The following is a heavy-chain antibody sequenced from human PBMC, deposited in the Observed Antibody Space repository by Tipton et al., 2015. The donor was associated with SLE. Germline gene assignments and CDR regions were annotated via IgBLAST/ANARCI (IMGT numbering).Heavy chain of an antibody. CDR1: GFTFSNAW. CDR2: IKSKADGGTT. CDR3: ASPVGA. Sequence: SLRLSCVASGFTFSNAWMSWVRQAPGKGLEWVGRIKSKADGGTTDYAAPVKGRFTISRDNAKNSLYLQMNSLRAEDTAVYYCASPVGAWGQGTMVTVSS. V-gene: IGHV3-15*01. J-gene: IGHJ3*01.